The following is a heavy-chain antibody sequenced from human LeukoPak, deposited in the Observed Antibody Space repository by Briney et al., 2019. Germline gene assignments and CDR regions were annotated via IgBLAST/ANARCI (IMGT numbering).Heavy chain of an antibody. Sequence: SDTLSHTCAVSGYSISSSNWWGWIRQPPGKGLDWIGYIYYSGSTYYNPSLKSRVTMSVDTSKNQFSLKLSSVTAVDTAVYYCARTHGDYVGLNYYYYMDVWGKGTTVTVSS. CDR3: ARTHGDYVGLNYYYYMDV. J-gene: IGHJ6*03. D-gene: IGHD4-17*01. V-gene: IGHV4-28*01. CDR2: IYYSGST. CDR1: GYSISSSNW.